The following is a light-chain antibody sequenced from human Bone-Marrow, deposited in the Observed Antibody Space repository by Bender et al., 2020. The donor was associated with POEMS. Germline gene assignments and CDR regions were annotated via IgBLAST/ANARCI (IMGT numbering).Light chain of an antibody. CDR3: CSYAGPPREWV. Sequence: QSALTQPASVSGSPGQSITFSCTGTNSDVGNYDLVSWYQQHPGKAPKLIIYEVTKRPSGVSNRFSGSKSGNTASLTISGLQAEDEADYYCCSYAGPPREWVFGGGTRLTVL. J-gene: IGLJ2*01. CDR2: EVT. CDR1: NSDVGNYDL. V-gene: IGLV2-23*02.